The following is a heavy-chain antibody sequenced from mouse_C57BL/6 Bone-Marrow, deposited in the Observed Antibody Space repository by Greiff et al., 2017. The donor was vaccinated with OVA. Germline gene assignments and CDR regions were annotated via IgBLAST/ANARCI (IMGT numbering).Heavy chain of an antibody. CDR2: IYPRDGST. D-gene: IGHD1-1*01. J-gene: IGHJ1*03. V-gene: IGHV1-78*01. CDR3: AITTVVNFDV. Sequence: VQLQQSDAELVKPGASVKISCKVSGYTFTDHTIHWMKQRPEQGLEWIGYIYPRDGSTNYNEKFKGKATFTADTSSNTAYMQLSSLTTEDSAIYYCAITTVVNFDVWGTGTTVTVSS. CDR1: GYTFTDHT.